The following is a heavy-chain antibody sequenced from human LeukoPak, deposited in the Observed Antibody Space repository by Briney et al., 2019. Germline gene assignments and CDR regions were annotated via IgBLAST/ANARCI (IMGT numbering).Heavy chain of an antibody. Sequence: GSLRLSCAASGFTFSSYAMSWVRQAPGKGLDYIGSFFYSGSSYYNPSLKSRVTISVDTAKIQVSLKLTSVTAADTAVYYCVTNKQYYYGSVPPDIWGQGTMVTVSS. CDR2: FFYSGSS. CDR1: GFTFSSYA. V-gene: IGHV4-38-2*01. J-gene: IGHJ3*02. D-gene: IGHD3-10*01. CDR3: VTNKQYYYGSVPPDI.